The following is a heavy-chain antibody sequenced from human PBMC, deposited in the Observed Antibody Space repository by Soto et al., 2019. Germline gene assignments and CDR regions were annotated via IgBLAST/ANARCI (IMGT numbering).Heavy chain of an antibody. J-gene: IGHJ4*02. D-gene: IGHD4-17*01. CDR3: TTDRRYGDFDY. CDR1: GFTFSNAW. CDR2: IKSKTDGGTT. Sequence: GVSLRLSWAASGFTFSNAWMSWVRQAPGKGLEWVGRIKSKTDGGTTDYAAPVKGRFTISRDDSKNTLYLQMNSLKTEDTAVYYCTTDRRYGDFDYWGQGTLVTVSS. V-gene: IGHV3-15*01.